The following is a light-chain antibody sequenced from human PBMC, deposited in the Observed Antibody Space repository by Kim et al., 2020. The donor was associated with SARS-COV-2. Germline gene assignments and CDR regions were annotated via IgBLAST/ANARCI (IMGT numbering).Light chain of an antibody. Sequence: SLAPGETAPLSSRASLGVSSHFAWYQQTPGPAPRLLIYDASNRATGIPARFSGSGSGTDFTLTISSLEPEDFAVYYCQQRSNWPRTFGQGTKLEI. CDR1: LGVSSH. V-gene: IGKV3-11*01. CDR3: QQRSNWPRT. J-gene: IGKJ2*01. CDR2: DAS.